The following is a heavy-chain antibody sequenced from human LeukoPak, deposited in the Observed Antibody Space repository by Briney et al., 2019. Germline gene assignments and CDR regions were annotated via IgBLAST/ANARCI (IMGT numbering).Heavy chain of an antibody. J-gene: IGHJ2*01. Sequence: ASVKVSCKVSGYTLTELSMHWVRQAPGKGLEWMGGFDPEEGETIYAQKFQGRVTMTEDTSTDTAYMELSSLRSEDTAVYYCATHFSYYYDSSGYYFRYWYFDLWGRGTLVTVSS. V-gene: IGHV1-24*01. CDR1: GYTLTELS. CDR2: FDPEEGET. D-gene: IGHD3-22*01. CDR3: ATHFSYYYDSSGYYFRYWYFDL.